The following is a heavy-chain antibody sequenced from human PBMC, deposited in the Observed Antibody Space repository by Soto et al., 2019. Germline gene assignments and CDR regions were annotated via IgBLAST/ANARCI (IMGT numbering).Heavy chain of an antibody. V-gene: IGHV4-39*01. CDR1: GGSISSSSYY. J-gene: IGHJ3*02. Sequence: SETLSLTCTVSGGSISSSSYYWGWIRQPPGKGLEWIGSIYYSGSTYYNPSLKSRVTISVDTSKNQFSLKLSSVTAADTAVYYCARQLPQYPSGSLDAFDIWGQGTMVTVSS. CDR3: ARQLPQYPSGSLDAFDI. CDR2: IYYSGST. D-gene: IGHD6-25*01.